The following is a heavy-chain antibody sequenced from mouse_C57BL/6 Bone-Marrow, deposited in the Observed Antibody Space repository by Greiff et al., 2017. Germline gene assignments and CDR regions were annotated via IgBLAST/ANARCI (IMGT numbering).Heavy chain of an antibody. CDR3: TRGPLTPFAY. CDR1: GFTFSSYA. J-gene: IGHJ3*01. CDR2: ISSGGDYI. V-gene: IGHV5-9-1*02. Sequence: EVKLVESGEGLVKPGGSLKLSCAASGFTFSSYAMSWVRQTPEKRLEWVAYISSGGDYIYYADTVKGRFTISRDNARNTLYLQMSSLKSEDTAMYYCTRGPLTPFAYWGQGTLVTVSA. D-gene: IGHD4-1*01.